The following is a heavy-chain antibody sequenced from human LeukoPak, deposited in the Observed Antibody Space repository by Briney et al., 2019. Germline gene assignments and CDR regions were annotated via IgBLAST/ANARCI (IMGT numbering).Heavy chain of an antibody. CDR1: GGSISSSSYY. CDR3: ARGSYVWELPFDY. CDR2: IYYSGST. Sequence: PSETLSLTCTVSGGSISSSSYYWGWIRQPPGKGLEWIGSIYYSGSTYYNPSLKSRVTISVDTSKNQFSLKLSSVTAADTAVYYCARGSYVWELPFDYWGQGTLVTVSS. J-gene: IGHJ4*02. D-gene: IGHD1-26*01. V-gene: IGHV4-39*07.